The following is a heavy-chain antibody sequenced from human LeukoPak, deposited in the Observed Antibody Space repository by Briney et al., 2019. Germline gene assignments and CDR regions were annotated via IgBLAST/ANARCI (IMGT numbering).Heavy chain of an antibody. J-gene: IGHJ4*02. D-gene: IGHD3-22*01. V-gene: IGHV3-23*01. CDR2: ISGSGLST. CDR3: ARGGIYDSSGYYRPFDY. CDR1: GFTFYDYG. Sequence: GGSLRLSCAASGFTFYDYGMTWVRQAPGKGLEWVSTISGSGLSTYYADSVKGRFTISRDNSNNTVFLQMNSLRAEDTAVYYCARGGIYDSSGYYRPFDYWGQGTLVTVSS.